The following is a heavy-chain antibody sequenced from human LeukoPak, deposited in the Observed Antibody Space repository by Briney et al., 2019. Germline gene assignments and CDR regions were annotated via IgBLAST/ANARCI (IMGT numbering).Heavy chain of an antibody. Sequence: GGSLRLSCAASGFTFSSYSMSWVRQAPGKGLEWVSSISDNSYWNYYADSVEGRFFISRDNSKNTLYLQMNSLRAEDTAVYYCARDLFETAYCGGDCFQWGQGTLVTVSS. V-gene: IGHV3-21*01. CDR1: GFTFSSYS. J-gene: IGHJ4*02. CDR2: ISDNSYWN. D-gene: IGHD2-21*02. CDR3: ARDLFETAYCGGDCFQ.